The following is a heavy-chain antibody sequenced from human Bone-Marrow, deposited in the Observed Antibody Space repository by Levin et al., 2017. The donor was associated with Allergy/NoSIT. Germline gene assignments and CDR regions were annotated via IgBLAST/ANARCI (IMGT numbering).Heavy chain of an antibody. Sequence: SVKVSCKASGGTFSSYAISWVRQAPGQGLEWMGGIIPIFGTANYAQKFQGRVTITADESTSTAYMELSSLRSEDTAVYYCARDRGIVVVPGLGAYYYYMDVWGKGTTVTVSS. V-gene: IGHV1-69*13. J-gene: IGHJ6*03. CDR2: IIPIFGTA. CDR3: ARDRGIVVVPGLGAYYYYMDV. CDR1: GGTFSSYA. D-gene: IGHD2-2*01.